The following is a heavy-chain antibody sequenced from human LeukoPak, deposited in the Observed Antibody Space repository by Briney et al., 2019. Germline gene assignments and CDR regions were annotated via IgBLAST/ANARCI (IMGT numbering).Heavy chain of an antibody. CDR1: GFTFSSYG. J-gene: IGHJ4*02. CDR3: AKDPGYSSGWFDY. Sequence: GGSLRLSCVASGFTFSSYGMHWVRQAPGKGLEWVAVISYDGSNKYYADSVKGRFTISRDNSKNTLYLQMNSLRAEDTAVYYCAKDPGYSSGWFDYWGQGTLVTVSA. D-gene: IGHD6-19*01. V-gene: IGHV3-30*18. CDR2: ISYDGSNK.